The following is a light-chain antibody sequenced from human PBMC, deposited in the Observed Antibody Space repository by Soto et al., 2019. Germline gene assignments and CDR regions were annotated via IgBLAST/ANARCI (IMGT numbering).Light chain of an antibody. CDR3: QTWGTGIGV. CDR2: VNSDGSH. Sequence: QPVLTQSPSASASLGASVKLTCTLSSGHSSYAIAWHQQQPEKGPRYLMKVNSDGSHSKGDGIPDRFSGSSSGAERYLTISSLQSEDEADYYCQTWGTGIGVFGGGTKLIVL. CDR1: SGHSSYA. J-gene: IGLJ3*02. V-gene: IGLV4-69*01.